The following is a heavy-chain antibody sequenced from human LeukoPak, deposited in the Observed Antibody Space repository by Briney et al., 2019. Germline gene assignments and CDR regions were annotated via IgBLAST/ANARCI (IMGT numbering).Heavy chain of an antibody. CDR3: ARIFGYARWYFDL. D-gene: IGHD2-2*03. Sequence: KPSETLSLTYTVSGDSVSSGDYYWSWIRQSPGKGLEWIGRIYSSGSTNYNPSLNSRVTMSVDTSKNQFSLKLSSVTAADTAVYYCARIFGYARWYFDLWGRGTLVTVSS. J-gene: IGHJ2*01. V-gene: IGHV4-61*08. CDR1: GDSVSSGDYY. CDR2: IYSSGST.